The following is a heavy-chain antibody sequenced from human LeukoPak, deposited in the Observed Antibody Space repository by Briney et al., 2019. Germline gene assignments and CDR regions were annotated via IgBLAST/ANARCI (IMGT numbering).Heavy chain of an antibody. V-gene: IGHV7-4-1*02. CDR2: INTNTGNP. D-gene: IGHD2-8*01. J-gene: IGHJ6*03. CDR1: GYTFTSSA. Sequence: ASVKVSCKASGYTFTSSAMNWVRQAPGQGLEWMGWINTNTGNPTYAQGFTGRFVLSLDTSVTTAYLQISSLKAEDTAVYYCARGIGIGVVLMVHGNMDVWGKGTTVTVSS. CDR3: ARGIGIGVVLMVHGNMDV.